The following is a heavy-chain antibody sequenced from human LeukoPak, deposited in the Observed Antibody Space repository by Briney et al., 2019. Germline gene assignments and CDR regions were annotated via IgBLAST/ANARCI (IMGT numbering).Heavy chain of an antibody. J-gene: IGHJ4*02. D-gene: IGHD6-19*01. CDR1: GGSISLYC. CDR2: NSSSGNT. CDR3: ARAGSGWSFDY. V-gene: IGHV4-59*01. Sequence: PSETLSLTCTVSGGSISLYCWTWIRQSPGKGLEWIGYNSSSGNTNYNPSLKSRVTISVDMSKNQFSLRLSSVTAADTAVYYCARAGSGWSFDYWGQGTLVTVSS.